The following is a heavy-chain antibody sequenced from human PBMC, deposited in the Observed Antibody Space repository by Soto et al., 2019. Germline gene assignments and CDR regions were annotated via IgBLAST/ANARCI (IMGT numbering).Heavy chain of an antibody. CDR3: ARDGLPLVVPAAHPRNDAFDI. V-gene: IGHV3-21*01. CDR1: GFTFSSYS. Sequence: GGSLRLSCAASGFTFSSYSMNWVRQAPGKGLEWVSSISSSSSYIYYADSVKGRFTISRDNAKNSLYLQMNSLRAEDTAVYYCARDGLPLVVPAAHPRNDAFDIWGQGTMVTVSS. J-gene: IGHJ3*02. CDR2: ISSSSSYI. D-gene: IGHD2-2*01.